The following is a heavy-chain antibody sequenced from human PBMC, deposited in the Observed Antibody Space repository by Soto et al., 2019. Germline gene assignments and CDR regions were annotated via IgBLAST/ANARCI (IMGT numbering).Heavy chain of an antibody. CDR1: GFTFSTYS. CDR3: ARLSVRYCSGGSCSRLDY. Sequence: EVQLVESGGGLVQPGGSVRLSCAASGFTFSTYSMNWVRQAPGKGLEWVSFISSSGGTIYYADSVKGRFTISRDNAKNSLYLQMNSLSDEDTAVYYCARLSVRYCSGGSCSRLDYWGQGTLVTVSS. D-gene: IGHD2-15*01. V-gene: IGHV3-48*02. J-gene: IGHJ4*02. CDR2: ISSSGGTI.